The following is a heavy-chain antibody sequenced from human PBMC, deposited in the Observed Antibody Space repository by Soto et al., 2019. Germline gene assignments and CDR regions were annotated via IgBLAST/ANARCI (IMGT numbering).Heavy chain of an antibody. CDR2: ISGSDGRT. D-gene: IGHD5-18*01. V-gene: IGHV3-23*01. Sequence: GGSLRLSCAASGFTFSSYAMSWVRQAPGKGLEWVSTISGSDGRTYSTDSVKGRFTISRDNSRNTAYLQMNSLRVEDTAVYYCAKGVSQYTPLAMFDYWGRGTLVTVSS. J-gene: IGHJ4*02. CDR1: GFTFSSYA. CDR3: AKGVSQYTPLAMFDY.